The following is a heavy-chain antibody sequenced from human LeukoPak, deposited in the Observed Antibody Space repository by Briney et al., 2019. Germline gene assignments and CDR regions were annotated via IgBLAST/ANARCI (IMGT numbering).Heavy chain of an antibody. Sequence: GASVKLSCKTSGYTFSNFGISWVRQAPGQGLEWMGCISAYNGNTDYAQKLQGRVTMTTDTSTGKAYMELRSLRSDDTAVYYCARRSPLIDYWGQGTLVTVSS. J-gene: IGHJ4*02. CDR1: GYTFSNFG. V-gene: IGHV1-18*01. D-gene: IGHD1-26*01. CDR3: ARRSPLIDY. CDR2: ISAYNGNT.